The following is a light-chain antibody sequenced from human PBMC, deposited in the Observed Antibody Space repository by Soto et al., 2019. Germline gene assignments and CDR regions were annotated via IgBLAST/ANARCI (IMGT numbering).Light chain of an antibody. CDR2: EVS. V-gene: IGLV2-14*01. Sequence: QSVLTQPAAVSGSPGQSITISCTGTSSDVGRYKFVSLYQQHPDKAPKLMIYEVSDRPPGVSNRFSGSKSGNTASLTTSGLQADGEADYYCSLYSSNATWVFGGGTK. CDR3: SLYSSNATWV. J-gene: IGLJ3*02. CDR1: SSDVGRYKF.